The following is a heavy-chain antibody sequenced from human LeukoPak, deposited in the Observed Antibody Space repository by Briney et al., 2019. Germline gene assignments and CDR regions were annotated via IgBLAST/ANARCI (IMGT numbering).Heavy chain of an antibody. CDR1: GFTFSSYE. Sequence: GGSLRLSCAASGFTFSSYEMSWVRQATGKGLEWASYISSSGSTIYYADSVKGRFTISRDNAKNSLYLQMNSLRAEDTAVYYCARSLGATTLRAFDIWGQGTMVTVSS. CDR2: ISSSGSTI. CDR3: ARSLGATTLRAFDI. V-gene: IGHV3-48*03. D-gene: IGHD1-26*01. J-gene: IGHJ3*02.